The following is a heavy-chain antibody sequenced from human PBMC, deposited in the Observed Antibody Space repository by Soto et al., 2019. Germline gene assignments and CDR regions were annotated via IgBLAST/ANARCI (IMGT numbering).Heavy chain of an antibody. J-gene: IGHJ5*02. CDR1: GFTFSSYA. CDR3: AKDPRGSGSYSP. V-gene: IGHV3-23*01. Sequence: EVQLLESGGGLVQPGGSLRLSCAASGFTFSSYAMSWVRQAPGKGLEWVSAISGSGGSTYYADSVKGRFTISRDNSKNTLYLQMNSLRVEDTAVYYCAKDPRGSGSYSPWGQGTLVTVSS. CDR2: ISGSGGST. D-gene: IGHD3-10*01.